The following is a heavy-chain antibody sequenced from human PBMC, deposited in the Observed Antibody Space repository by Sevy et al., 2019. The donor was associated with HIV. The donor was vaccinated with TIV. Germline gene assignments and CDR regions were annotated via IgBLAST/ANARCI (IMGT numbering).Heavy chain of an antibody. CDR1: GFTFSNYA. CDR2: ISGSGDNT. D-gene: IGHD3-10*01. CDR3: AKDSGDENYGLFDY. V-gene: IGHV3-23*01. Sequence: GGSLRLSCGASGFTFSNYAMSWVRQAPGKGLEWVSSISGSGDNTYYADSVKGRFTVSRDNSKNMLYLQMNSLRAEDTAASYCAKDSGDENYGLFDYWGQGTLVTVSS. J-gene: IGHJ4*02.